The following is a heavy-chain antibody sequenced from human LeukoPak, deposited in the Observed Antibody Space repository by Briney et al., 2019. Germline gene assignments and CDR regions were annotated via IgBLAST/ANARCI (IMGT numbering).Heavy chain of an antibody. V-gene: IGHV3-21*01. CDR2: ISSSSSYI. D-gene: IGHD5-18*01. Sequence: GGSLRLSCAASGFIFSDYSLNWVRQAPGEGLEWVSSISSSSSYIYYADSVKGRFTISRDNAKNSLYLQMNSLRAEDTAVYYCARVGAAMETYFDYWGQGTLVTVSS. J-gene: IGHJ4*02. CDR1: GFIFSDYS. CDR3: ARVGAAMETYFDY.